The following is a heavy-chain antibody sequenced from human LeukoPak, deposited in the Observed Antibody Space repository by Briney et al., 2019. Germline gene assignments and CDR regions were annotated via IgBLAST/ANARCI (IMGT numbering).Heavy chain of an antibody. CDR3: AKTRSGVIDAFDI. CDR1: GFTFSTYA. Sequence: GGSLRLSCAASGFTFSTYAMNWVRQAPRKGLEWISLITGSGGKTYYADSVEGRFTISRDNSKNTLFLQMNSLRAEDTAVYYCAKTRSGVIDAFDIWGQGTMVTVSS. V-gene: IGHV3-23*01. CDR2: ITGSGGKT. J-gene: IGHJ3*02. D-gene: IGHD1-26*01.